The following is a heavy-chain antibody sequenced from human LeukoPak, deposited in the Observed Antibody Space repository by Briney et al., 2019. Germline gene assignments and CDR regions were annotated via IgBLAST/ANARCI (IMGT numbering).Heavy chain of an antibody. V-gene: IGHV1-69*04. J-gene: IGHJ6*02. D-gene: IGHD3-3*01. CDR3: ARDFTIFGVVMPYYYYGMDV. Sequence: VASVKVSCKASGGTFSSYAISWVRQAPGQGLEWMGRITPILGIANYAQKFQGRVTITADQSTSTAYMELSSLRSEDTAVYYCARDFTIFGVVMPYYYYGMDVWGQGTTVTVSS. CDR2: ITPILGIA. CDR1: GGTFSSYA.